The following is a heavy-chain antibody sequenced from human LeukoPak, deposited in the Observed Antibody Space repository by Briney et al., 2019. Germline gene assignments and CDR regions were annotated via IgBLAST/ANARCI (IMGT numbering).Heavy chain of an antibody. J-gene: IGHJ6*03. Sequence: ASVKVSCKASGYTFIRNGISWVRQAPGQGLEWMGWISPYNENRKYLQKLQGRVTLSTDTSTSTAYMELRSLTSDDTAVYYCARVASSGWYVVNYYYMDVWGKGTTVTVSS. CDR3: ARVASSGWYVVNYYYMDV. CDR1: GYTFIRNG. V-gene: IGHV1-18*01. CDR2: ISPYNENR. D-gene: IGHD6-19*01.